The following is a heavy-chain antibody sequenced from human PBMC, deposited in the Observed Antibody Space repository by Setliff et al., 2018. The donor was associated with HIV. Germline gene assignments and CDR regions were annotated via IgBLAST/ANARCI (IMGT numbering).Heavy chain of an antibody. J-gene: IGHJ4*02. CDR3: AKDRGDSDY. Sequence: GGSLRLSCAASGFTFSTSWMHWVRQAPGKGLVWVSRINSDSAYYADSVKGRFTISRDNSKNTLYLQMNSLRVEDTAVYYCAKDRGDSDYWGQGTLVTVS. D-gene: IGHD3-10*01. CDR1: GFTFSTSW. V-gene: IGHV3-74*01. CDR2: INSDSA.